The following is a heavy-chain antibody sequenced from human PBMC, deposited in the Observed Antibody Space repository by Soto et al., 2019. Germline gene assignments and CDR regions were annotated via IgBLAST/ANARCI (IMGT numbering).Heavy chain of an antibody. D-gene: IGHD3-9*01. CDR3: ARAPPYTGSYDY. J-gene: IGHJ4*02. CDR2: IYSGGST. CDR1: GFTFSSYS. V-gene: IGHV3-53*01. Sequence: GGSLRLSCAASGFTFSSYSMNWVRQAPGKGLEWVSVIYSGGSTYYADSVKGRFTISRDNSKNTLYLQMNSLRAEDTAVYYCARAPPYTGSYDYWGQGTLVTVSS.